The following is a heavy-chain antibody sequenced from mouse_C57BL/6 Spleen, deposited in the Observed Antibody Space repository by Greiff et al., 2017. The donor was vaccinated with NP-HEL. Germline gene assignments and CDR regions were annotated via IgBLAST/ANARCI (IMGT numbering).Heavy chain of an antibody. CDR3: AREGHSFYFDY. CDR2: ISDGGSYT. J-gene: IGHJ2*01. D-gene: IGHD3-1*01. Sequence: VQLKESGGGLVKPGGSLKLSCAASGFTFSSYAMSWVRQTPEKRLEWVATISDGGSYTYYPDNVKGRFTISRDNAKNNLYLQMSHLKSEDTAMYYCAREGHSFYFDYWGQGTTLTVSS. CDR1: GFTFSSYA. V-gene: IGHV5-4*01.